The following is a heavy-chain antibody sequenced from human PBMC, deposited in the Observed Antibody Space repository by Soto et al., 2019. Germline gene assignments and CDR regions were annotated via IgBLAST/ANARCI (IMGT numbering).Heavy chain of an antibody. CDR3: ARDLMDSSGYYLYYFDY. Sequence: ASVKVSCXASGGTFSSYAISWVRQAPGQGLEWMGGIIPIFGTANYAQKFQGRVTITADESTSTAYLELSSLRSEDTAVYYCARDLMDSSGYYLYYFDYWGQGTLVTVSS. V-gene: IGHV1-69*13. J-gene: IGHJ4*02. CDR1: GGTFSSYA. CDR2: IIPIFGTA. D-gene: IGHD3-22*01.